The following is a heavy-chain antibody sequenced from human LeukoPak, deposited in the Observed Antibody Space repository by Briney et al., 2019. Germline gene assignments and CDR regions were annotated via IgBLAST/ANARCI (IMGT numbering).Heavy chain of an antibody. V-gene: IGHV3-21*01. D-gene: IGHD2-15*01. CDR3: ARDLLGYCSGGSCYSGSSFDY. Sequence: PGGSLRLSSAASGFTFSSYSMNWVRQAPGQGLEWVSSISSSSSYIYSADSVKGRFTISRDNAKNSLYLQMNSLRAEDTAVYYCARDLLGYCSGGSCYSGSSFDYWGQGTLVTVSS. CDR1: GFTFSSYS. J-gene: IGHJ4*02. CDR2: ISSSSSYI.